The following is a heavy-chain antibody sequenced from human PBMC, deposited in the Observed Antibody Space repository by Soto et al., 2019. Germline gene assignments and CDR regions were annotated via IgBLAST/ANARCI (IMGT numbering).Heavy chain of an antibody. CDR1: GYTFTSYG. J-gene: IGHJ5*02. CDR2: ISAYNGNT. Sequence: ASVKVSCKASGYTFTSYGISWVRQAPGQGLEWMGWISAYNGNTNYAQKLQGRVTMTTDTSTSTAYMELRSLRSDDTAVYYCARRIAVAGTVNWFDPWGQGTLVTVPS. CDR3: ARRIAVAGTVNWFDP. V-gene: IGHV1-18*04. D-gene: IGHD6-19*01.